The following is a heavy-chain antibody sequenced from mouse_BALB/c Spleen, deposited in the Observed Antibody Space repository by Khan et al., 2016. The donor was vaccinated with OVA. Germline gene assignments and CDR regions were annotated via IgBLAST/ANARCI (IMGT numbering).Heavy chain of an antibody. V-gene: IGHV1S132*01. CDR1: GYNFNNYW. Sequence: VQLQQSGAELVKPGATVKLSCKTSGYNFNNYWIHWVRKRPGQGLEWIARIYPGTDNTYYNAKLKDKATMTADKSSNTAYMQLSSLKSEDSAVYVCAREEALCYFDYWGQGTTLTVSS. D-gene: IGHD3-2*02. J-gene: IGHJ2*01. CDR2: IYPGTDNT. CDR3: AREEALCYFDY.